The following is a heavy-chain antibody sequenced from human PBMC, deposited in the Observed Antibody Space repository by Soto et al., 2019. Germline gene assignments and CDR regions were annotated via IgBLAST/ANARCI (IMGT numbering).Heavy chain of an antibody. V-gene: IGHV3-74*01. CDR1: GFTFSTYW. J-gene: IGHJ4*02. CDR2: INSDGSIT. Sequence: EVQLVESEGGLVQPGGSLRLSCAASGFTFSTYWMHWVRQAPGTGMVWVSRINSDGSITNYADSVKGRFSISRDNAKKTLYLQMNSLRAEDTDVYYCARSTWQSYFDYWGQGTMVTVSS. CDR3: ARSTWQSYFDY.